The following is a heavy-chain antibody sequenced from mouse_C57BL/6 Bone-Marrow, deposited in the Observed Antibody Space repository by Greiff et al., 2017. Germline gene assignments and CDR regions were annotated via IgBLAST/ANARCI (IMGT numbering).Heavy chain of an antibody. CDR3: ARGGLRKNYFDY. CDR1: GYTFTSYW. V-gene: IGHV1-69*01. D-gene: IGHD2-4*01. Sequence: QQSCKASGYTFTSYWMHWVKQRPGQGLEWIGEIDPSDSYTNYNQKFKGKSTLTVDKSSSTAYMQLSSLTSEDSAVYYCARGGLRKNYFDYWGQGTTLTVSS. J-gene: IGHJ2*01. CDR2: IDPSDSYT.